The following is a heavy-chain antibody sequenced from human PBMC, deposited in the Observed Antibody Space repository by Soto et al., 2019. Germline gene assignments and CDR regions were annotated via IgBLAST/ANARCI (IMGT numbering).Heavy chain of an antibody. D-gene: IGHD4-17*01. Sequence: QVQLVQSGPVLKRPGASMKVSCKPSGSPFTSSGISWVRQAPGQGLEWMAWISPLKGRTQYSQKAQGRVTLSTDTSSNTAYMEMTTLRVDDTAVYYCAMDYGDRPEYFKHWGQGTLVTVS. CDR2: ISPLKGRT. V-gene: IGHV1-18*04. CDR3: AMDYGDRPEYFKH. CDR1: GSPFTSSG. J-gene: IGHJ1*01.